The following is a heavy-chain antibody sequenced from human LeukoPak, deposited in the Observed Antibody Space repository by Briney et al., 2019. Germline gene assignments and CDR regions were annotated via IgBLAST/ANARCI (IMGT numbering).Heavy chain of an antibody. CDR3: ARWLQLLDYFDY. CDR2: INPNSGGT. D-gene: IGHD5-24*01. V-gene: IGHV1-2*02. CDR1: GYTFTGYY. Sequence: ASVKVSCKASGYTFTGYYMHWVRQGPGLGLEWMGWINPNSGGTNYAQKFQGRVTMTRDTSISTAYMELSRLRSDDTAVYYCARWLQLLDYFDYWGQGTLVTVSS. J-gene: IGHJ4*02.